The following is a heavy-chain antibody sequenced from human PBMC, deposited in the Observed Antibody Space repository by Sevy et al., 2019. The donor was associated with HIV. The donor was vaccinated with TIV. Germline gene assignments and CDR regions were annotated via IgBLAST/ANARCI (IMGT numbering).Heavy chain of an antibody. D-gene: IGHD4-17*01. CDR2: IKSKTDGGTT. CDR3: TTEADYGDYAFDY. V-gene: IGHV3-15*01. Sequence: GGSLRLSCGASAFTFSKAWMSWVRLAPGKGLEWVGRIKSKTDGGTTDYAAPGKGRFTISRDDSKNTLYLQMNSLKTEDTAVYYATTEADYGDYAFDYWGQGTLVTVSS. CDR1: AFTFSKAW. J-gene: IGHJ4*02.